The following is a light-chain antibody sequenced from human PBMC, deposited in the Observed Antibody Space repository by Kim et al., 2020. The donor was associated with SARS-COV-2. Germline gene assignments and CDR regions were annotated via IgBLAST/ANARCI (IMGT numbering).Light chain of an antibody. V-gene: IGKV1-27*01. CDR2: AAS. CDR1: HGVCNY. J-gene: IGKJ4*01. Sequence: ASGRDRGTLTCRASHGVCNYLAWSQQNPGDVPMLLIYAASTLQTGVPSRFSGSGSGTDFTLTISSLRPEDVATYYCRKYKRPPLTFGGGT. CDR3: RKYKRPPLT.